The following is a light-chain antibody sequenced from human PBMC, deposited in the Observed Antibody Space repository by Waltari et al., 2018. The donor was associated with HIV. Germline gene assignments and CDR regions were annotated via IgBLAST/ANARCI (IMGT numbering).Light chain of an antibody. CDR2: AAS. CDR3: QKYNSAPLT. Sequence: DIQMTQSPSSLSASLGDRVTVTCRASQGIGNYLAWYHQRPGKVPDLLIFAASTLQSGVPSRFSGSGSGTDFTLTINSLQPEDVGTYYCQKYNSAPLTIGGGTKVEIK. J-gene: IGKJ4*01. CDR1: QGIGNY. V-gene: IGKV1-27*01.